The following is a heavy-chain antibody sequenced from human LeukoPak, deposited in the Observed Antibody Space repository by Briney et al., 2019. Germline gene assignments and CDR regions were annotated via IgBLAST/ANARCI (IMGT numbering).Heavy chain of an antibody. CDR3: AETGEISSI. CDR2: GDYSGGT. D-gene: IGHD1-14*01. CDR1: GDSFSSVTDY. Sequence: SETLSLTCTVSGDSFSSVTDYWAWIRQPPGKGLEWIASGDYSGGTYYNPSLESRVTLSLDTSKNQFSLNLTSVTAADTAVYYCAETGEISSIWGRGTMVTVSS. V-gene: IGHV4-39*07. J-gene: IGHJ3*02.